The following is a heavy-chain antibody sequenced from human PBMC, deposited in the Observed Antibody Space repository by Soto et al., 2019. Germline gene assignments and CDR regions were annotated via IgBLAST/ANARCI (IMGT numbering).Heavy chain of an antibody. J-gene: IGHJ4*02. CDR2: IYYSGST. D-gene: IGHD3-22*01. Sequence: SETLSLTCAVSGYSISSSNWWGWIRQPPGKGLEWIGYIYYSGSTYYNPSLKSRVTMSVDTSKNQFSLKLSSVTAVDTAVYYCARSYDSSGYYPSAHDWGQGTLVTVSS. CDR3: ARSYDSSGYYPSAHD. CDR1: GYSISSSNW. V-gene: IGHV4-28*01.